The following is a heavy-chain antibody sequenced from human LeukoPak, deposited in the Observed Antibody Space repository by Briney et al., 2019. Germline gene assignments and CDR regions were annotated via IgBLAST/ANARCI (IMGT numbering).Heavy chain of an antibody. V-gene: IGHV1-18*01. CDR3: ATGRQYGSGSYNWFDP. J-gene: IGHJ5*02. CDR2: ISAYNGNT. D-gene: IGHD3-10*01. Sequence: ASVKVSCKASGYTFTSYGISWVRQAPGQGLEWMGWISAYNGNTNYAQKLQGRVTMTTDTSTSTAYMELSSLRSEDTAVYYCATGRQYGSGSYNWFDPWGQGTLVTVSS. CDR1: GYTFTSYG.